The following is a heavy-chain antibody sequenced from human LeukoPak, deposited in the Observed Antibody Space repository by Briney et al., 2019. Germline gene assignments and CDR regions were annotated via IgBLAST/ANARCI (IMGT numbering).Heavy chain of an antibody. Sequence: ASVTVSCKASGYTFTSYDINWVRQAAGQGLEWMGWMNPSSGNTGYAQKFQGRVTMTRNTSISTAYMELSSLRSEDTAVYYCARVPGSSWPYYYYYGMDVWGQGTTVTVSS. CDR1: GYTFTSYD. CDR3: ARVPGSSWPYYYYYGMDV. J-gene: IGHJ6*02. V-gene: IGHV1-8*01. D-gene: IGHD6-13*01. CDR2: MNPSSGNT.